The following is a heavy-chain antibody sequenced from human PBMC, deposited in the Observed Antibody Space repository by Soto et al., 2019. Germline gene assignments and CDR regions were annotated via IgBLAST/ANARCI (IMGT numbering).Heavy chain of an antibody. CDR1: GGSISSYY. V-gene: IGHV4-59*08. D-gene: IGHD2-2*01. J-gene: IGHJ4*02. CDR2: IYYSGST. CDR3: ARRYCSSTSCHDY. Sequence: SETLSLTCTVSGGSISSYYWSWIRQPPGNGLEWIGYIYYSGSTNYNPSLKSRVTISVDTSKNQFSLKLSSVTASDTAVYYCARRYCSSTSCHDYWGQGTLVTVSS.